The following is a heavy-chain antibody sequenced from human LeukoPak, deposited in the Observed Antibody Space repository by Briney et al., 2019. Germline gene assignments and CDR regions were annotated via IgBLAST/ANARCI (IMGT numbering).Heavy chain of an antibody. Sequence: SETLSLTCTVSGGSISSSSYYWGWIRQPPGKGLEWIGRIYTSGSTNYNPSLKSRVTMSVDTSKNQFSLKLSSVTAADTAVYYCARDYHYGSGSYHNWFDPWGQGTLVTVSS. CDR3: ARDYHYGSGSYHNWFDP. CDR2: IYTSGST. D-gene: IGHD3-10*01. V-gene: IGHV4-39*07. CDR1: GGSISSSSYY. J-gene: IGHJ5*02.